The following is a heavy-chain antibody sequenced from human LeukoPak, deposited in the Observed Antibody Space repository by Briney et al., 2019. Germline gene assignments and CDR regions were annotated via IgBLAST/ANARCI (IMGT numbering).Heavy chain of an antibody. CDR1: GYTFTSYY. CDR2: INPSGGST. J-gene: IGHJ4*02. Sequence: ASVKVSCKASGYTFTSYYMHWVRQAPGQGLEWMGIINPSGGSTSYAQKFQGRVTMTRDTSTSTVYMELSSLRSEDTAVYYCARDLDQTGGSYYFDYWGQGTLVTVSS. D-gene: IGHD7-27*01. CDR3: ARDLDQTGGSYYFDY. V-gene: IGHV1-46*01.